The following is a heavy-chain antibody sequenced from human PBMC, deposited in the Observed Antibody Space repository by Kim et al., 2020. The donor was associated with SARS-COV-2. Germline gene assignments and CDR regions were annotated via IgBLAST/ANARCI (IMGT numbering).Heavy chain of an antibody. Sequence: GGSLRLSCAASGFTVSSNYMSWVRQAPGRGLEWVSMLYGDGTIHYADSVKSRFTISRDFSKNTLHLQMNSLRADDTAVYYCARWTGYSYDYWGQGTLVTVSS. CDR3: ARWTGYSYDY. CDR1: GFTVSSNY. J-gene: IGHJ4*02. V-gene: IGHV3-66*01. D-gene: IGHD3-9*01. CDR2: LYGDGTI.